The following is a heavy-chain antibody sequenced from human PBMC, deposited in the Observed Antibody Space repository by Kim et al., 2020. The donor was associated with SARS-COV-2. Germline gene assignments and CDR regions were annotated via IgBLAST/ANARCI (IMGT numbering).Heavy chain of an antibody. CDR1: GFTFNNYH. D-gene: IGHD6-19*01. J-gene: IGHJ4*02. Sequence: GGSLRLSCAASGFTFNNYHMTWVRQAPGKGLEWVANIKEDESEKYYVGSVKGRFTISRDNAKNSVYLQMNSLRVEDTAVYYCARGRGWLFDYWGQGTLVTVSS. V-gene: IGHV3-7*03. CDR2: IKEDESEK. CDR3: ARGRGWLFDY.